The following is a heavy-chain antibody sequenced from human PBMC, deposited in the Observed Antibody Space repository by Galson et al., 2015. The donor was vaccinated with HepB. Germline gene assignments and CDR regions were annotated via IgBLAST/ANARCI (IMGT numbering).Heavy chain of an antibody. CDR3: ASRPNYYDSSGYPPLDALDI. J-gene: IGHJ3*02. CDR2: IYPGDSDT. Sequence: QSGAEVKKPGESLKISCTGSGSSFPSYWIGWVRQMPGKGLEWMGIIYPGDSDTRYSPSFQGQVTISADKSISTAYLQWSSLKASDTAMYYCASRPNYYDSSGYPPLDALDIWGQGTMVTVSS. D-gene: IGHD3-22*01. V-gene: IGHV5-51*03. CDR1: GSSFPSYW.